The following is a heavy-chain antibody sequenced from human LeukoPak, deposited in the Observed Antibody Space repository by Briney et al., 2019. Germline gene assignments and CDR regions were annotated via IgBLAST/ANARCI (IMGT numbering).Heavy chain of an antibody. CDR2: ISFDGSNK. D-gene: IGHD3-16*01. J-gene: IGHJ5*02. Sequence: GSLRLSRAASGFTFSSYTIHWVRQPPGKGLEWVAVISFDGSNKYYADSVKGRFTISRDNSKNTLYLQMNSLRAEDTAVYYCAREELGSSLGFDPWGQGTLVTVSS. CDR3: AREELGSSLGFDP. CDR1: GFTFSSYT. V-gene: IGHV3-30-3*01.